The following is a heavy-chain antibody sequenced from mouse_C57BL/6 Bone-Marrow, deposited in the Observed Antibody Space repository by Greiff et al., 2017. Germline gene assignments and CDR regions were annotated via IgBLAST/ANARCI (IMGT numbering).Heavy chain of an antibody. J-gene: IGHJ3*01. CDR3: ASRLGFAY. Sequence: VKVVESGPGLVQPSQSLSITCTVSGFSLTSYFLHFFRQPPGKGLEWLGVIWSGGITDYNAAFISRLSISKDNSKSQVFFKMNSLQADDTAIYYCASRLGFAYWGQGTLVTVSA. CDR2: IWSGGIT. V-gene: IGHV2-4*01. D-gene: IGHD3-1*01. CDR1: GFSLTSYF.